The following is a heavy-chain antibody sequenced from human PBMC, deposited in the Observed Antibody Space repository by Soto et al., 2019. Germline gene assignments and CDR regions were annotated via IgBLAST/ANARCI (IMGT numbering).Heavy chain of an antibody. V-gene: IGHV3-23*01. Sequence: PGGSLRLSCAASGFTFSSYAMSWVRQAPGKGLEWVSAISGSGGSTYYADSVKGRFTISRDNSKNTLYLQMNSLRAEDTAVYYCAKEVSGVEQWLVRTKRLPVFDYWGQGTLVTVSS. CDR2: ISGSGGST. CDR1: GFTFSSYA. CDR3: AKEVSGVEQWLVRTKRLPVFDY. J-gene: IGHJ4*02. D-gene: IGHD6-19*01.